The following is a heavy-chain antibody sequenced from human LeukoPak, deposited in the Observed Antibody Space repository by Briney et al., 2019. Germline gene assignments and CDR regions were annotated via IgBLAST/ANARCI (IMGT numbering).Heavy chain of an antibody. V-gene: IGHV4-38-2*02. CDR3: ARRRIVGATPDAFDI. Sequence: TSETLSLTCTVSGYSISSGYYWGWIRQPPGKGLEWIGSIYHSGSTNYNPSLKSRVTISVDTSKNQLSLKLSSVTAADTAVYYCARRRIVGATPDAFDIWGQGTMVTVSS. CDR2: IYHSGST. J-gene: IGHJ3*02. CDR1: GYSISSGYY. D-gene: IGHD1-26*01.